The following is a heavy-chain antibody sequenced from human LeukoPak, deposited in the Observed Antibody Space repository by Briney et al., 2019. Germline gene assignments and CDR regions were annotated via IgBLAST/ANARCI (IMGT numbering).Heavy chain of an antibody. Sequence: GGSLRLSCTASGLTITDYYMTWIRQAPGKGLEWLSYISTSGDTVSYADSVKGRFTISRDNAKNTLYLQIASLRAEDTAIYFCARDRQFKLHDPWGQGILVTVSS. CDR2: ISTSGDTV. D-gene: IGHD5-24*01. V-gene: IGHV3-11*01. J-gene: IGHJ5*02. CDR3: ARDRQFKLHDP. CDR1: GLTITDYY.